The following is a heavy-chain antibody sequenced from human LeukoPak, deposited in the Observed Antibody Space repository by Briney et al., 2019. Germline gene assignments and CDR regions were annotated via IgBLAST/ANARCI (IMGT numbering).Heavy chain of an antibody. CDR2: IRYDGSNK. CDR1: GFTFSSYG. J-gene: IGHJ3*02. Sequence: GGSLRLSCAASGFTFSSYGMPWVRQAPGKGLEWVAFIRYDGSNKYYADSVKGRFTISRDNAKNSLYLQMNSLRAEDTAVYYCARDSGNYLDAFDIWGQGTMVTVSS. V-gene: IGHV3-30*02. D-gene: IGHD1-7*01. CDR3: ARDSGNYLDAFDI.